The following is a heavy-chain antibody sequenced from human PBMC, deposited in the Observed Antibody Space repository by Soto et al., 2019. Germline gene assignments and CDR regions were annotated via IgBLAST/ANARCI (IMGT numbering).Heavy chain of an antibody. Sequence: EVQLLESGGGLVQPGGSLRLSCAASGFTFSSYAMTWVRQAPGKGLEWVSALSGNSGTTYSADSVKGRFTISRDNSRNTLYLQMSSLRAEDASLYYCAKGSKFTILSANDFWGQGTLVTVSS. CDR3: AKGSKFTILSANDF. CDR2: LSGNSGTT. V-gene: IGHV3-23*01. D-gene: IGHD3-3*01. J-gene: IGHJ4*02. CDR1: GFTFSSYA.